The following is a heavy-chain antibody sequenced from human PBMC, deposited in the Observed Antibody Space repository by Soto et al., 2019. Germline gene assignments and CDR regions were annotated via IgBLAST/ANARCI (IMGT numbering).Heavy chain of an antibody. CDR2: IWYDGSNK. CDR3: ARDYNYYDSSGYYYPHYYYYGMDV. Sequence: GGSLRLSCAASGFTFSSYGMHWVRQAPGKGLEWVAVIWYDGSNKYYADSVKGRFTISRDNSKNTLYLQMNSLRAEDTAVYYCARDYNYYDSSGYYYPHYYYYGMDVWGQGTTVTVSS. V-gene: IGHV3-33*01. CDR1: GFTFSSYG. J-gene: IGHJ6*02. D-gene: IGHD3-22*01.